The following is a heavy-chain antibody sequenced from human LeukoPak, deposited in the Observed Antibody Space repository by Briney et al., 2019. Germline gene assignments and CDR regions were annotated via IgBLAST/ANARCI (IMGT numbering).Heavy chain of an antibody. CDR3: ARDQSGGINYYDRGAFDI. D-gene: IGHD3-22*01. J-gene: IGHJ3*02. CDR1: GFTFSSYA. CDR2: ISYDGSNK. V-gene: IGHV3-30-3*01. Sequence: GGSLRLSCAASGFTFSSYAMHWVRQAPGKGLEWVAVISYDGSNKYYADSVKGRFIISRDNSKNTLYLQMNSLRAEDTAVYYRARDQSGGINYYDRGAFDIWGQGTMVTVSS.